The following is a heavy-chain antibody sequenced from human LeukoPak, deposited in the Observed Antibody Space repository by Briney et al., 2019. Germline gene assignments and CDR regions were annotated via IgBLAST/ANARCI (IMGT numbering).Heavy chain of an antibody. V-gene: IGHV1-18*01. CDR1: GYTFTRYA. CDR3: ARAPRRGSGSLKYPDY. CDR2: ISAYNGNT. J-gene: IGHJ4*02. Sequence: ASVKVSCKASGYTFTRYAMNWVRQAPRQGLEWMGWISAYNGNTNYAQKLQGRVTMTTGTSTSTAYMELRSLRSDDTAVYYCARAPRRGSGSLKYPDYWGQGTLVTVSS. D-gene: IGHD3-10*01.